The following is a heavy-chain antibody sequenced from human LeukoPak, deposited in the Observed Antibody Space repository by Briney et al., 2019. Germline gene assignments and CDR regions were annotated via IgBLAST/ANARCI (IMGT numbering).Heavy chain of an antibody. D-gene: IGHD4-17*01. CDR1: GGSISSGGYY. V-gene: IGHV4-31*03. CDR2: IYYSGST. CDR3: ARTDYGDPHAIDY. J-gene: IGHJ4*02. Sequence: NSSETLSFTCTVSGGSISSGGYYWSCIRQHPGKGLEWIGYIYYSGSTYYNPSLKSRVTISVDTSKNQFSLKLSSVTAADTAVYYCARTDYGDPHAIDYWGQGTLVTVSS.